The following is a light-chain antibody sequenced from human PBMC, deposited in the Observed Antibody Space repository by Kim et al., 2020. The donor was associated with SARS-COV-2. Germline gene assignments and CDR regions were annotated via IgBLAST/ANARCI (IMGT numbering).Light chain of an antibody. CDR2: YDS. V-gene: IGLV3-21*04. Sequence: SYELTPPPSVSMAPGKPARITCGVNNIGSKSVHWYQHKPGQAPVLVIYYDSDRPSVIPERFSRSNSGNTATLTISRVEAGDEADYYCQVWGSSSDHRVFGGGTKMTVL. CDR1: NIGSKS. CDR3: QVWGSSSDHRV. J-gene: IGLJ3*02.